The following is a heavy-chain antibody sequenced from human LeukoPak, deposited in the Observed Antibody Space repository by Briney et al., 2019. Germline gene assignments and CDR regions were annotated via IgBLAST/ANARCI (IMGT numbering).Heavy chain of an antibody. J-gene: IGHJ3*02. Sequence: GGSLRLSCAASGFTFSSYGMHWVRQAPGKGLEWVSYISSSGSTIYYADSVKGRFTISRDNAKNSLYLQMNSLRAEDTAVYYCARGKGLWSYAFDIWGQGTMVTVSS. V-gene: IGHV3-48*04. CDR1: GFTFSSYG. D-gene: IGHD4/OR15-4a*01. CDR2: ISSSGSTI. CDR3: ARGKGLWSYAFDI.